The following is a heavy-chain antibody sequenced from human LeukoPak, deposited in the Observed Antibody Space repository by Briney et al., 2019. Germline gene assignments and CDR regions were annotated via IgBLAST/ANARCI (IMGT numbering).Heavy chain of an antibody. CDR2: INTNTGNP. CDR1: GYTFTSYA. Sequence: ASVKVSCKASGYTFTSYAMNCVRQAPGQGLEWMGWINTNTGNPTYAQGFTGRFVFSLDTSVSTAYLQISSLKAEDTAVYYCAREGGSYDILTGDPTDFDYWGQGTLVTVSS. J-gene: IGHJ4*02. D-gene: IGHD3-9*01. V-gene: IGHV7-4-1*02. CDR3: AREGGSYDILTGDPTDFDY.